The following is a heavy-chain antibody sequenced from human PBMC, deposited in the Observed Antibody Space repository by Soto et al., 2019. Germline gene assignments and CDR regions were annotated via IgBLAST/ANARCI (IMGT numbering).Heavy chain of an antibody. CDR3: ARDRLYGDQFYFEY. CDR1: GFTFSSYG. D-gene: IGHD4-17*01. V-gene: IGHV3-33*01. CDR2: IWYDGSNK. J-gene: IGHJ4*02. Sequence: VGSLRLSCAASGFTFSSYGMHWVREAPGKGLEWVAVIWYDGSNKYYADSVKGRFTISRDNSKNTLYLQMNSLRAEDTAVYYCARDRLYGDQFYFEYWGQGTLVSVSS.